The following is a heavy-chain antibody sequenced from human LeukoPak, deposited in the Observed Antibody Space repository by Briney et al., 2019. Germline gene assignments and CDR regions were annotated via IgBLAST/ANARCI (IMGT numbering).Heavy chain of an antibody. J-gene: IGHJ4*02. Sequence: GGSLRLSCAASGFTFDDYAMHWVRQAPGKGLEWVSGISWNSGSIGYADSVKGRFTISRDNAKNSLYLQMNSLRAEDTALYYCAKGSCSGGSCYFYYFDYWGQGTLVTVSS. CDR1: GFTFDDYA. V-gene: IGHV3-9*01. D-gene: IGHD2-15*01. CDR3: AKGSCSGGSCYFYYFDY. CDR2: ISWNSGSI.